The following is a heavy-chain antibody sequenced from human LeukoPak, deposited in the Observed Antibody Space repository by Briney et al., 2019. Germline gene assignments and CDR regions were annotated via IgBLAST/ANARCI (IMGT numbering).Heavy chain of an antibody. CDR3: ARGRSGVVTFRVDHGMDV. Sequence: GGSLGLSCAASGFSVSNNYMSWVRQAPGKGLECVSVIYSDADTYYADSVKGRFIISRDNSKNTLYLQMNSLRAEDTAVYYCARGRSGVVTFRVDHGMDVWGQGTTVTVSS. CDR1: GFSVSNNY. CDR2: IYSDADT. V-gene: IGHV3-53*01. D-gene: IGHD3-3*01. J-gene: IGHJ6*02.